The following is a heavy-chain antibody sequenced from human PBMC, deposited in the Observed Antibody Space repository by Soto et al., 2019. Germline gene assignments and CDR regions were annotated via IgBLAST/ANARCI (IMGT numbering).Heavy chain of an antibody. CDR1: GYSFTSYC. CDR3: ARQVTTVVTSCAFDI. CDR2: IYPGDSDT. Sequence: PGESLKISCKGSGYSFTSYCIGWVRQMPGKGLEWMGIIYPGDSDTRYSPSFQGQVTISADKSISTAYLQWSSLKASDTAMYYCARQVTTVVTSCAFDIWGQGTMVTVSS. V-gene: IGHV5-51*01. D-gene: IGHD4-17*01. J-gene: IGHJ3*02.